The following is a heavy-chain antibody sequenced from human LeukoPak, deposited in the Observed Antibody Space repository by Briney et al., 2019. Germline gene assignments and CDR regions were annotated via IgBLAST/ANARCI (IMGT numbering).Heavy chain of an antibody. CDR3: ARDSGYDWYYFDY. Sequence: SETLSFTCTVSGGSISSGGYYWSWIRQHPGKGLEWIGYIYYSGSTYYNPSLKSRVTISVDTSKNQFSLKLSSVTAADTAVYYCARDSGYDWYYFDYWGQGTLVTVSS. V-gene: IGHV4-31*03. J-gene: IGHJ4*02. CDR1: GGSISSGGYY. CDR2: IYYSGST. D-gene: IGHD5-12*01.